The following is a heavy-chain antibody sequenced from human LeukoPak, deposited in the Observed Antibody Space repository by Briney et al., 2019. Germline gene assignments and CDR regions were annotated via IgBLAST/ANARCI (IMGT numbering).Heavy chain of an antibody. CDR1: GFTFSSYD. CDR2: IGTAGDT. D-gene: IGHD4-17*01. CDR3: ARVNRGFGDYAVDY. V-gene: IGHV3-13*01. J-gene: IGHJ4*02. Sequence: PGGSLRLSCAASGFTFSSYDMHWVRQATGKGLEWVSAIGTAGDTYYPGSVKGRFTISRENAKNSLYLQMNSLRAGDTAVYYCARVNRGFGDYAVDYWGQGTLVTVSS.